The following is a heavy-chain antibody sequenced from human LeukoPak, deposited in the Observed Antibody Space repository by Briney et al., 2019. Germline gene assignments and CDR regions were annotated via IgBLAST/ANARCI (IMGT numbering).Heavy chain of an antibody. V-gene: IGHV4-59*01. CDR1: GGSISTFY. Sequence: SETLSLTCTVSGGSISTFYWSWIRQPPGKGLEWIGYIHYRGSTKYNPSLKSRVTISVDTSKNQFSLKVRSVTAADTAVYYCAGGRDGFHLNFYYLDLWGEGTTVTVSS. CDR3: AGGRDGFHLNFYYLDL. CDR2: IHYRGST. J-gene: IGHJ6*03. D-gene: IGHD5-24*01.